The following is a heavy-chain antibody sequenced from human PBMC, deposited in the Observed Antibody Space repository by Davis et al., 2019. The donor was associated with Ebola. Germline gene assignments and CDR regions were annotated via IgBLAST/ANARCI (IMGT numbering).Heavy chain of an antibody. CDR2: IRSKTNGGII. Sequence: PGASLRLSCAASGFSFNEAWTWMNWVRQAHGKGLEWVGRIRSKTNGGIIDYAAFVEGRFIISRDDSKNTLFLQINSLRTEDTAVYYCSTDPARGYWGQGTLVNVSS. CDR1: GFSFNEAW. V-gene: IGHV3-15*07. J-gene: IGHJ4*02. CDR3: STDPARGY.